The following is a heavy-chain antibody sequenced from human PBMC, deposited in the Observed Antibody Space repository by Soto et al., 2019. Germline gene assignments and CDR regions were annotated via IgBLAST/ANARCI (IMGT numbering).Heavy chain of an antibody. Sequence: ASVKVSCKASGYTFTSYGLSWVRQAPGQGLEWMGWINPYNGNTKDTQKLQGRVTMTTDTSTSTAYMELRSLRSDDTAVYYCAREYCGSTRCFLPDYWGQGALVTVSS. J-gene: IGHJ4*02. V-gene: IGHV1-18*01. CDR2: INPYNGNT. D-gene: IGHD2-2*01. CDR1: GYTFTSYG. CDR3: AREYCGSTRCFLPDY.